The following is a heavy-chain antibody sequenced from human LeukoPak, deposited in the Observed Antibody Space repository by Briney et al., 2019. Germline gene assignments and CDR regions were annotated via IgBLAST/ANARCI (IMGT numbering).Heavy chain of an antibody. CDR1: GGSISSYY. J-gene: IGHJ4*02. CDR2: IYYSGST. CDR3: ARHGHLGIAVAGPTFDY. D-gene: IGHD6-19*01. V-gene: IGHV4-59*08. Sequence: SETLSLTCTVSGGSISSYYWSWIRQPPGKGLEGIGYIYYSGSTNYNPSLKSRVTISVDTSKKQFSLKLSSVTAADTAVYYCARHGHLGIAVAGPTFDYWGQGPLVTVSS.